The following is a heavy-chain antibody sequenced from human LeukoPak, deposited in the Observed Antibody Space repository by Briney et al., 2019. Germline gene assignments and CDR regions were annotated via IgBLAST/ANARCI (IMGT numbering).Heavy chain of an antibody. V-gene: IGHV3-23*01. D-gene: IGHD3-16*01. CDR2: ISGSGIST. Sequence: GGSLRLSCAASGFTFSSFAMSWVRQAPGKGLEWVSSISGSGISTFYADSVKGRLTISRDNSKNTVYLQMNRLRAEDTAVYCCAKDRGGHDFDYWGQGTLITVSS. J-gene: IGHJ4*02. CDR1: GFTFSSFA. CDR3: AKDRGGHDFDY.